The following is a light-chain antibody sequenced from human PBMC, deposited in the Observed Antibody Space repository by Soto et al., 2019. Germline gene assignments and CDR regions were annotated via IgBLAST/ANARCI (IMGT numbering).Light chain of an antibody. CDR3: SSFAGGNKLDV. V-gene: IGLV2-8*01. CDR1: STDIGTYNY. Sequence: QSALTQPPSASGSPGQSVTFSCTGTSTDIGTYNYVSWYQQHPGKAPKLIIYEVTKRPSGVPDRFSGSKSGNTASLTVSGLQAEDEADYYCSSFAGGNKLDVFGGGTKLTVL. J-gene: IGLJ2*01. CDR2: EVT.